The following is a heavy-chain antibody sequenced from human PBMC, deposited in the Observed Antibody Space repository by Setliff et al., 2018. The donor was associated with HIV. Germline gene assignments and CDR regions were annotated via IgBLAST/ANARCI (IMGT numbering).Heavy chain of an antibody. CDR1: GGSISSGGYS. CDR2: IYHRGST. Sequence: PSETLSLTCDVSGGSISSGGYSWSWIRQPPGKGLEWIGYIYHRGSTYYNPSLKSRVTISVDRSKNQFSRKLSSVTAADTAVYYCARAIVKTGYHTKSRVFDYWGQGTLVTVSS. V-gene: IGHV4-30-2*01. J-gene: IGHJ4*02. CDR3: ARAIVKTGYHTKSRVFDY. D-gene: IGHD3-9*01.